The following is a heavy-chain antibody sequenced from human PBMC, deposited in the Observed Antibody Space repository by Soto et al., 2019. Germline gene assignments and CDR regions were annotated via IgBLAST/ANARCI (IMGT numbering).Heavy chain of an antibody. D-gene: IGHD3-9*01. Sequence: EVQLVESGGTLVQPGGSLRLSCAASGFTFSDHYMDWVRQASGKGLQWVGRIRNKANSYTAEYAASVKGRFTISRDDSKNSVYLQMKSLKLEDTALYYRVRAGTAYQLDYWGQGTLVTVSS. V-gene: IGHV3-72*01. CDR1: GFTFSDHY. J-gene: IGHJ4*02. CDR2: IRNKANSYTA. CDR3: VRAGTAYQLDY.